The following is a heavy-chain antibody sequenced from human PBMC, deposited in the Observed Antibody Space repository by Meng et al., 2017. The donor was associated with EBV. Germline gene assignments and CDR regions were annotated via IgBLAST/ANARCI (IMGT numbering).Heavy chain of an antibody. CDR1: GYTFTSYD. Sequence: QVRCVQVRAKVTKPGDILKCSCKASGYTFTSYDINWVRQATGQGLEWMGWMNPNSGNTCYAQKFQGRVTMTRNTSISTAYMELSSLRSEDTAVYYCARGRGVYCSGGSCYPGWFDPWGQGTLVTVSS. J-gene: IGHJ5*02. V-gene: IGHV1-8*01. D-gene: IGHD2-15*01. CDR2: MNPNSGNT. CDR3: ARGRGVYCSGGSCYPGWFDP.